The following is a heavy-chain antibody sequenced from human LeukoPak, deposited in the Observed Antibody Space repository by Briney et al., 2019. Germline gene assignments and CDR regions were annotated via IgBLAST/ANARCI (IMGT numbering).Heavy chain of an antibody. CDR1: GGSISSYY. J-gene: IGHJ4*02. CDR2: IYYSGST. V-gene: IGHV4-59*01. D-gene: IGHD1-1*01. CDR3: ARRTTGILAPFDY. Sequence: SETLSLTCTVSGGSISSYYWSWIRQPPGKGLEWIGYIYYSGSTNYNPSLKSRVTISVDTSKNQFSLKLSSVTAADTAVYYCARRTTGILAPFDYWAQGTLVTVSS.